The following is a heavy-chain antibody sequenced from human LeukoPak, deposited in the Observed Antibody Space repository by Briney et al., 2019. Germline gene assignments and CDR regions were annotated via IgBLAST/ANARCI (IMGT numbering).Heavy chain of an antibody. J-gene: IGHJ4*02. D-gene: IGHD3-22*01. CDR1: GFTFTGYY. CDR3: ARVKTMIIVVSLFDY. Sequence: GASVKVSCKASGFTFTGYYIHWVRQAPGQGLEWMGWINPNNGDTNYAQKFQGRVTMTRDTSISTAYMELSRLRSDDTAVYYCARVKTMIIVVSLFDYWGQGTLVTVSS. CDR2: INPNNGDT. V-gene: IGHV1-2*02.